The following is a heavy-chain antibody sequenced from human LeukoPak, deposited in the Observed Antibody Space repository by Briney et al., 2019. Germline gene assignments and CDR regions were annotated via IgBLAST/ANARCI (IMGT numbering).Heavy chain of an antibody. CDR2: IYYSGST. D-gene: IGHD3-10*02. CDR3: ARHLRLLCFDY. V-gene: IGHV4-39*01. CDR1: GGSISSSSYY. J-gene: IGHJ4*02. Sequence: SETLSLTCTVSGGSISSSSYYWGWIRQPPGKGLEWIGSIYYSGSTCYNPSLKSRVTISVDTSKNQFSLKLSSVTAADTAVYYCARHLRLLCFDYWGQGTLVTVSS.